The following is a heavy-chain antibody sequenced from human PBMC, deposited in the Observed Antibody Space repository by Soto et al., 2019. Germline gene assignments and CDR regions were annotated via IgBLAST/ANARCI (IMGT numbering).Heavy chain of an antibody. CDR1: GFTFSNYW. J-gene: IGHJ4*02. Sequence: RRLSCAASGFTFSNYWMHWVRQVPGKGLVWVSRINSDGSSTSYADSVKGRFTISRDNAKNTLYLQMNSLRAEDTAVYYCARDPAPSGWYDYWGQGTLVTVSS. V-gene: IGHV3-74*01. D-gene: IGHD6-19*01. CDR3: ARDPAPSGWYDY. CDR2: INSDGSST.